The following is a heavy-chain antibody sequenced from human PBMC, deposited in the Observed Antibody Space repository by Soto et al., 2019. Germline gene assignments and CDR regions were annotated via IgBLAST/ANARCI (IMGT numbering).Heavy chain of an antibody. CDR2: ISWNSGDK. CDR1: GFIFEDYD. V-gene: IGHV3-9*01. CDR3: ARDGSTGITNYHYAMDV. J-gene: IGHJ6*02. D-gene: IGHD4-17*01. Sequence: EVQLVQSGGGLAHPGGSLRLSCEASGFIFEDYDMHWVRQPPGKGLQWVSGISWNSGDKDYGDSVKGRFTISRDNAKNSLDLQMSSLRVEDTATYYCARDGSTGITNYHYAMDVWGQGTTVTVSS.